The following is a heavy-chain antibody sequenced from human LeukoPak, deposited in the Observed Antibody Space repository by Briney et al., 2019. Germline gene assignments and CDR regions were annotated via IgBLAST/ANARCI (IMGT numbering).Heavy chain of an antibody. CDR3: AKGQSGYTYGYFH. Sequence: GGSLRLSCAASGFTLSSHAMSWVRQAPGKGLEWVSAISGSGVSTYYADSVKGRFTISRDNSKNTLYLQMNSLRAEDTAVYYCAKGQSGYTYGYFHWGQGTLVTVSS. CDR2: ISGSGVST. CDR1: GFTLSSHA. V-gene: IGHV3-23*01. J-gene: IGHJ4*02. D-gene: IGHD5-18*01.